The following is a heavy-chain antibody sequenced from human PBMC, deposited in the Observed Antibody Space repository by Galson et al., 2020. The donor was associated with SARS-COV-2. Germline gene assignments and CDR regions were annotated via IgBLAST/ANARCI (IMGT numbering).Heavy chain of an antibody. CDR1: GFTFDDYG. D-gene: IGHD3-10*01. CDR3: AKEITMVRYYYGMDV. V-gene: IGHV3-20*04. J-gene: IGHJ6*02. CDR2: INWNGGST. Sequence: GESLKISCAASGFTFDDYGMSWVRQAPGKGLEWVSGINWNGGSTGYADSVKGRFTISRDNSKNSLYLQMNSLRAEDTALYYCAKEITMVRYYYGMDVWGQGT.